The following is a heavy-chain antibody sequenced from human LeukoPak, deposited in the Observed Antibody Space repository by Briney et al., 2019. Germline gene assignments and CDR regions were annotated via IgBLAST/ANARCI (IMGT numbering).Heavy chain of an antibody. D-gene: IGHD3-10*01. J-gene: IGHJ4*02. Sequence: SQALSLTCAISGDSVSSNSAAWNWIRQSPSRGLEWLGRTYYRSKWHSYYAPSVKSRITINPDTSKNQFSLQLKSVTPEDTAVYYCARMVGLVSDFWGQGTLVTVSS. CDR2: TYYRSKWHS. CDR3: ARMVGLVSDF. V-gene: IGHV6-1*01. CDR1: GDSVSSNSAA.